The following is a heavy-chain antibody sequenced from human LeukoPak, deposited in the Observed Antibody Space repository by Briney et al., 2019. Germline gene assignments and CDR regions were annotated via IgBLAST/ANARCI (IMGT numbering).Heavy chain of an antibody. CDR1: VYTLTELS. CDR3: ATVSYYYDSSGYQGYFQH. J-gene: IGHJ1*01. D-gene: IGHD3-22*01. CDR2: FGPEDGET. V-gene: IGHV1-24*01. Sequence: GASVTVSCKVSVYTLTELSIHWVRQAPGKGREWMGGFGPEDGETIYAQRFQGRVTMTEDTSTDTAYMELSSLRSEDAAVYYCATVSYYYDSSGYQGYFQHWGQGTLVTVSS.